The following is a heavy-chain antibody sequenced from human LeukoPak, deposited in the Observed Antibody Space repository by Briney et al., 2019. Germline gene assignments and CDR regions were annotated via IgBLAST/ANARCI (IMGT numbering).Heavy chain of an antibody. J-gene: IGHJ4*02. CDR1: GFTFSNAW. CDR3: TAPYSDWYRVDY. D-gene: IGHD3-9*01. CDR2: IKSKTDGGTT. V-gene: IGHV3-15*01. Sequence: PGGSLRLSCAASGFTFSNAWMNWVRQAPGKGLEWVGRIKSKTDGGTTDYAAPVKGRFTISRDDSKNTLYLQMNSLKTEDTAVYYCTAPYSDWYRVDYWGQGTLVTVSS.